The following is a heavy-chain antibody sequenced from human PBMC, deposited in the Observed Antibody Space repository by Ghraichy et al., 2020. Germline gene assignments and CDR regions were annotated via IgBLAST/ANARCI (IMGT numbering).Heavy chain of an antibody. CDR2: IYYSGST. Sequence: SETLSLTCTVSGGSISSYYWSWIRQPPGKGLEWIGYIYYSGSTNYNPSLKSRVNISVDTSKNQFSLKLSSVTAADTAVYYCARESGRSADGMDVWGQATTVTVSS. J-gene: IGHJ6*02. CDR1: GGSISSYY. V-gene: IGHV4-59*01. D-gene: IGHD3-10*01. CDR3: ARESGRSADGMDV.